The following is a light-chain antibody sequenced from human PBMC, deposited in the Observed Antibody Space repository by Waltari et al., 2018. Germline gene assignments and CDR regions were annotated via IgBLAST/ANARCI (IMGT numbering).Light chain of an antibody. V-gene: IGKV1-5*03. Sequence: DIQMTQSPSTLSASVGDRVIFSCRASQSISKWLSWYQQKPGKAPKLLIYKASTLESGVPSRFSGSGSGSEFTLTISSLQPEDFATYYCQQYNSYSLLSFGGGTKVEIK. CDR3: QQYNSYSLLS. J-gene: IGKJ4*01. CDR1: QSISKW. CDR2: KAS.